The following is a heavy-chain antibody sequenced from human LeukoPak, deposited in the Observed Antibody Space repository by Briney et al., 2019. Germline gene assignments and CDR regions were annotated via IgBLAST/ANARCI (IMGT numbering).Heavy chain of an antibody. CDR3: ARRAGDGNAFYEY. V-gene: IGHV4-59*01. CDR1: GGSIISYY. Sequence: SETLSLTCTVSGGSIISYYWSWIRRPPGKGLEWVGYIYYTGSTDYNSSLKSRVTLSVDTSQNQFSLKLSSVTAADTAVYYCARRAGDGNAFYEYWGQGTLVTVSS. J-gene: IGHJ4*02. CDR2: IYYTGST. D-gene: IGHD3/OR15-3a*01.